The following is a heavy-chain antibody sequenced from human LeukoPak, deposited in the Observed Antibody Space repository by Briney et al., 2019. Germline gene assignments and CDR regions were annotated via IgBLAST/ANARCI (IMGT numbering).Heavy chain of an antibody. CDR3: ARDGVGAYNWFDP. CDR1: GFTFRSYA. D-gene: IGHD1-26*01. V-gene: IGHV3-64*01. Sequence: GGSLRLSCAASGFTFRSYAMYWVRQAPGKGPEYVSAISSNGDNTYYASSVKGRFTTSRDNSKNTLYLQMGSLRAEDMAVYYCARDGVGAYNWFDPWGQGTLVTVSS. CDR2: ISSNGDNT. J-gene: IGHJ5*02.